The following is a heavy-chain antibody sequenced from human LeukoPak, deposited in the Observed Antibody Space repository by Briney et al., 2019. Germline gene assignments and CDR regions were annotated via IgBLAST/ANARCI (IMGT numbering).Heavy chain of an antibody. J-gene: IGHJ5*02. CDR2: IKQDATEK. V-gene: IGHV3-7*01. CDR1: GFTFSSYW. D-gene: IGHD6-6*01. Sequence: GGSLRLSCAASGFTFSSYWMTWVRQAPGKGLEWVANIKQDATEKYYVDSVKGRFTVSSDNAKNSLYLQMNSLRAEDTAVYYCVTYSSSTGWFDPWGQGTLVTVSS. CDR3: VTYSSSTGWFDP.